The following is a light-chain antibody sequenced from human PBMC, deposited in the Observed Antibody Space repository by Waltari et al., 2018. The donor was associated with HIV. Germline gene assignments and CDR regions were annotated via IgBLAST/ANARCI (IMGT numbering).Light chain of an antibody. CDR1: ALANQF. CDR3: QSAATSGTSVV. Sequence: SSDLTQAPSVSVSPGQTASISCSGHALANQFVPWFQEKAGQAPVLVIFRDSERPLGIPERISGSRSGILATLTISGVLAEDEADYYCQSAATSGTSVVFGGGTKLTVL. CDR2: RDS. V-gene: IGLV3-25*03. J-gene: IGLJ2*01.